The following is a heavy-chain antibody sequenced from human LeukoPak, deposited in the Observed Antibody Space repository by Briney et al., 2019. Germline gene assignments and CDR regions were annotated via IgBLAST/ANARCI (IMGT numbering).Heavy chain of an antibody. Sequence: GASVKVSCKGSGYTLSNHAFSWVRQAPGQGLEWMGGIIPIFGTANYAQKFQGRVTITADESTSTAYMELSSLRSEDTAVYYCARVGVAAAGTTGYFDYWGQGTLVTVSS. D-gene: IGHD6-13*01. CDR1: GYTLSNHA. CDR3: ARVGVAAAGTTGYFDY. V-gene: IGHV1-69*13. J-gene: IGHJ4*02. CDR2: IIPIFGTA.